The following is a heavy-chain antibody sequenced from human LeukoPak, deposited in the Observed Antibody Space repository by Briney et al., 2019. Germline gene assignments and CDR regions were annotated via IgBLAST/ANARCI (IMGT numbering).Heavy chain of an antibody. CDR2: ISSSSSTI. CDR3: AKDPLGLSSITMIVVVTPPDY. D-gene: IGHD3-22*01. Sequence: GGSLRLSCAASGFTFSSYSMNWVRQAPGKGLEWVSYISSSSSTIYYADSVKGRFTISRDNAKNSLYLQMNSLRAEDTAVYYCAKDPLGLSSITMIVVVTPPDYWGQGTLVTVSS. J-gene: IGHJ4*02. V-gene: IGHV3-48*01. CDR1: GFTFSSYS.